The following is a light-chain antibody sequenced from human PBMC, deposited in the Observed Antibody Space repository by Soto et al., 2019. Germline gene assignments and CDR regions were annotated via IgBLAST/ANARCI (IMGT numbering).Light chain of an antibody. CDR3: QQYTRYWT. J-gene: IGKJ1*01. CDR1: QSISTW. V-gene: IGKV1-5*03. Sequence: DIRMTQSPSTLSASVGDRVTIRCRASQSISTWLAWYQQKPGKAPRLLIYKASTLESGVPSRFSVSGSGTEFTLTISSLQPDDFATYYCQQYTRYWTFGQGTKVEI. CDR2: KAS.